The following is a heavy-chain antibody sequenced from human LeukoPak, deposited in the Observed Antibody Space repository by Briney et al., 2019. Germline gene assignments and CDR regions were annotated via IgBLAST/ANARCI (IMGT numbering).Heavy chain of an antibody. CDR2: ISAYNGNT. D-gene: IGHD2-2*01. V-gene: IGHV1-18*01. CDR3: ARDGDCSSTSCYPPDY. CDR1: GYTFTSYG. Sequence: GASVKVSCKASGYTFTSYGISWVRQAPGQGLEWMGWISAYNGNTNYAQKLQGRVTMTTDTSTSTAYMELRSLRSDDTAVYYCARDGDCSSTSCYPPDYWGQGTLVTVSS. J-gene: IGHJ4*02.